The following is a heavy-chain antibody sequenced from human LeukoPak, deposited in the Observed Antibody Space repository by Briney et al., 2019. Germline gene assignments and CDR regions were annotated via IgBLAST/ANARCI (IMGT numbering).Heavy chain of an antibody. Sequence: PGRSLRLSCTASGFTFGDYAMSWFRQAPGKGLEYVSAISSNGGSTYYANSVKGRFTISRDNSKNTLYLQMGSLRAEDMAVYYCARWRHSSGYYYDDWGQGTLVTVSS. J-gene: IGHJ4*02. CDR3: ARWRHSSGYYYDD. CDR1: GFTFGDYA. D-gene: IGHD3-22*01. V-gene: IGHV3-64*01. CDR2: ISSNGGST.